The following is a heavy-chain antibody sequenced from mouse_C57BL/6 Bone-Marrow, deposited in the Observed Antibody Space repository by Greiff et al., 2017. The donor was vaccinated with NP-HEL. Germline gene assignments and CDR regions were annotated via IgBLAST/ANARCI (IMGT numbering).Heavy chain of an antibody. J-gene: IGHJ4*01. CDR2: ISSGGSYT. CDR3: ARHGYAMDY. Sequence: EVNLVESGGDLVKPGGSLKLSCAASGFTFSSYGMSWVRQTPDKRLEWVATISSGGSYTYYLDSVKGRFTISRDNAKNTLYLQMSSLKSEDTAMYYCARHGYAMDYWGQGTSVTVSS. CDR1: GFTFSSYG. V-gene: IGHV5-6*01.